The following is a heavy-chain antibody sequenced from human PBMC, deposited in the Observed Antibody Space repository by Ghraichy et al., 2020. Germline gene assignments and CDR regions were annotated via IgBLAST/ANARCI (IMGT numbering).Heavy chain of an antibody. CDR2: ISGSGGST. Sequence: GESLNISCAASGFTFSSYAMSWVRQAPGKGLEWVSAISGSGGSTYYADSVKGRFTISRDNSKNTLYLQMNSLRAEDTVVYYCAKSYSYVWGSYRQEPYYFDYWGQGTLVTVSS. CDR1: GFTFSSYA. CDR3: AKSYSYVWGSYRQEPYYFDY. D-gene: IGHD3-16*02. V-gene: IGHV3-23*01. J-gene: IGHJ4*02.